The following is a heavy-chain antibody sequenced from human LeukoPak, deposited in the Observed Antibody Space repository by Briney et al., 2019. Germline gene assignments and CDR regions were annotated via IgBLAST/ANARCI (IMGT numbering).Heavy chain of an antibody. CDR1: GYTFTNYD. J-gene: IGHJ4*02. CDR3: ARVDGSPDY. V-gene: IGHV1-8*01. CDR2: MSPNTGNT. Sequence: ASIKVSCKASGYTFTNYDINWVRQTTGQGLEWMGWMSPNTGNTGYGQKFQGRITMTRNTSISTAYMELSSLTSDDTAVYFCARVDGSPDYWGQGTLVTVSS. D-gene: IGHD2-15*01.